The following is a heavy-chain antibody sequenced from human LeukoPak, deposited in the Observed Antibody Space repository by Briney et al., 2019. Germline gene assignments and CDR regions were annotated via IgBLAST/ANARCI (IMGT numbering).Heavy chain of an antibody. CDR1: GFTFSSYW. D-gene: IGHD3-3*01. CDR2: IKQDGSEK. J-gene: IGHJ4*02. V-gene: IGHV3-7*01. Sequence: GGSLRLSCAASGFTFSSYWMSWVRQAPGKGLEWVANIKQDGSEKYYVDSVKGRFTISRDNAKNSLYLQMNSLRAEDTAVYYCAREEDYDFWSGYLGGDERQPYFDYWGQGTLVTVSS. CDR3: AREEDYDFWSGYLGGDERQPYFDY.